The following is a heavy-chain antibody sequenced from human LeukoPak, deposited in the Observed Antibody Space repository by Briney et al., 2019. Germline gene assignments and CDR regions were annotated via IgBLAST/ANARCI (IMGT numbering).Heavy chain of an antibody. CDR3: ARDAYSSSWYNWFDP. Sequence: ASVKVSCKASGYTFTSYGISWVRQAPGQGLEWMGWINPNSGGTNYAQKFQGRVTMTRDTSISTAYMELSRLRSDDTAVYYCARDAYSSSWYNWFDPWGQGTLVTVSS. J-gene: IGHJ5*02. CDR2: INPNSGGT. CDR1: GYTFTSYG. D-gene: IGHD6-13*01. V-gene: IGHV1-2*02.